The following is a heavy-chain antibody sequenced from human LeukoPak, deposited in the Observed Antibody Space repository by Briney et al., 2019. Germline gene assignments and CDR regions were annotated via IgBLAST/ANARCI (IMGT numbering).Heavy chain of an antibody. J-gene: IGHJ4*02. CDR2: IYSGGST. CDR3: ARGRGSGWPFDY. CDR1: GFTVSSNY. D-gene: IGHD6-19*01. Sequence: GGSLRPSCAGSGFTVSSNYMSWVRQAPGKGLEWVSVIYSGGSTYYADSVKGRFTISRDSSKNTLYLQMNSLRAEDTAVYYCARGRGSGWPFDYWGQGALVTVSS. V-gene: IGHV3-66*01.